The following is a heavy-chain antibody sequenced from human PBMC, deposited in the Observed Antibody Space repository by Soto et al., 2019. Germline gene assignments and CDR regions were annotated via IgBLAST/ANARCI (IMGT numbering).Heavy chain of an antibody. CDR2: IWYDGSNK. V-gene: IGHV3-33*01. Sequence: QVQLVESGGGVVQPGRSLRLSCAASGFTFSSYGMHWVRQAPGKGLEWVAVIWYDGSNKYYADSVKGRFTISRDNSKNTLYLQMNSLRAEDTAVYYCARDQYYDILTGYYIEEAFDSWGQGTMVTVSS. D-gene: IGHD3-9*01. J-gene: IGHJ3*02. CDR1: GFTFSSYG. CDR3: ARDQYYDILTGYYIEEAFDS.